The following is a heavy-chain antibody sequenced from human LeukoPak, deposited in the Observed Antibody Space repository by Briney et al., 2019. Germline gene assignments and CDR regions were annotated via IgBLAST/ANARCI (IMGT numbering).Heavy chain of an antibody. CDR1: GFTVSSNY. D-gene: IGHD3-3*01. Sequence: GGSLRLSCAASGFTVSSNYMSWVRQAPGKGLEWVSVIYSGGSTYYADSVKGRFTISRDNSKNTLYLQMNSLRAEYTAVYYCARGPLLRWGLGGRGMDVWGQGTTVTVSS. J-gene: IGHJ6*02. CDR3: ARGPLLRWGLGGRGMDV. V-gene: IGHV3-53*01. CDR2: IYSGGST.